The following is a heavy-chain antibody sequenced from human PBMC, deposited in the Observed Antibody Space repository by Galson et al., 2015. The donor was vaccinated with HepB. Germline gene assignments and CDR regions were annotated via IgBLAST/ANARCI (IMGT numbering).Heavy chain of an antibody. CDR2: INAGNGNT. V-gene: IGHV1-3*01. D-gene: IGHD3-3*01. CDR1: GYTFTSYA. Sequence: SVKVSCKASGYTFTSYAMHWVRQAPGQRLEWMGWINAGNGNTKYSQKFQGRVTITRDTSASTAYMELSSLRSEDTAVYYCARDGTRITIFGVVIQSNNNFDYWGQGTLVTVSS. CDR3: ARDGTRITIFGVVIQSNNNFDY. J-gene: IGHJ4*02.